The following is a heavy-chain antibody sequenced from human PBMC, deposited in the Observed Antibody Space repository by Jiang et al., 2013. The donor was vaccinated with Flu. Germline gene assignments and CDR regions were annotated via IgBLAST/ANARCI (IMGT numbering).Heavy chain of an antibody. CDR1: GYTFTSYG. Sequence: SGAEVKKPGASVKVSCKASGYTFTSYGISWVRQAPGQGLEWMGWISAYNGNTNYAQKFQGRVTMTTDTSTSTVYMELRSLRSDDTAVYYCARVVATTSNWFDPWGQGTLVTVSS. D-gene: IGHD5-12*01. CDR3: ARVVATTSNWFDP. CDR2: ISAYNGNT. V-gene: IGHV1-18*01. J-gene: IGHJ5*02.